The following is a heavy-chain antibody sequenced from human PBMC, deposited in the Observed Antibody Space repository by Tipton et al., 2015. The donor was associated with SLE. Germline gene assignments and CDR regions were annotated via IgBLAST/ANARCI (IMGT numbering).Heavy chain of an antibody. CDR1: GGSISSYY. V-gene: IGHV4-59*01. CDR2: IYYSGST. CDR3: ARDRFLEWSYAFDI. D-gene: IGHD3-3*01. Sequence: TLSLTCTVSGGSISSYYWSWIRQSPGKGLEWIGYIYYSGSTYYNPSLKSRVTISVDTSKNQFSLKLSSVTAADTAVYYCARDRFLEWSYAFDIWGQGTMVTVSS. J-gene: IGHJ3*02.